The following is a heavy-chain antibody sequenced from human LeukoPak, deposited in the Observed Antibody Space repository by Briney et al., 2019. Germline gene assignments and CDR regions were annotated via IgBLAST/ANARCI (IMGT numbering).Heavy chain of an antibody. J-gene: IGHJ4*02. D-gene: IGHD3-22*01. CDR3: ATGLYYYDRADY. CDR2: INPSGGST. CDR1: GYTFTSYY. Sequence: ASVKVSCKASGYTFTSYYVHWVRQAPGQGLEWMGIINPSGGSTSYAQKFKGRVTMTRDTSTSTVYMELRSLRSEDTAVYYCATGLYYYDRADYWGQGTLVTVSS. V-gene: IGHV1-46*01.